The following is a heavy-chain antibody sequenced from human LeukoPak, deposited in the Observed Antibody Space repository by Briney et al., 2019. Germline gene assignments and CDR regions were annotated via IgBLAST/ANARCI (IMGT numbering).Heavy chain of an antibody. CDR2: IIPIFGTA. V-gene: IGHV1-69*05. J-gene: IGHJ4*02. CDR1: GGTFSSYA. D-gene: IGHD2-8*01. CDR3: ARGRSHGVDDY. Sequence: SEKVSCKASGGTFSSYAISWVRQAPGQGLEWMGGIIPIFGTANYAQKFQGRVTITTDEYTSTAYMELSSLRSEDTAVYYCARGRSHGVDDYWGQGTLVTVSS.